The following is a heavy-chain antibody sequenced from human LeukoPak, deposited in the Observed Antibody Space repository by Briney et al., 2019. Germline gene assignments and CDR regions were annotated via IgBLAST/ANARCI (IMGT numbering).Heavy chain of an antibody. CDR3: VKASSDYYYDS. CDR2: ISSKGDST. J-gene: IGHJ5*01. CDR1: GFTFSTYA. D-gene: IGHD3-22*01. V-gene: IGHV3-64D*06. Sequence: GGSLRLSCSASGFTFSTYAMHWVRQAPGKGLEYVSAISSKGDSTFYADSVKGRFTISRDNSKDTLYLQMSSLRTEDTAVNYCVKASSDYYYDSWGQGALVTVSS.